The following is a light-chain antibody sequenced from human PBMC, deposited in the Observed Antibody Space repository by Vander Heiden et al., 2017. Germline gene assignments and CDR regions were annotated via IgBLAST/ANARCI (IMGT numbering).Light chain of an antibody. CDR1: QSLLLSSGYNY. Sequence: DVVLTQSPLSLTVTPGEPASVSCRSSQSLLLSSGYNYLDWYVQKPGQSPQLLIYLGSNRASGVPDRCSGSGSGTDFTLYISRVEAEDVGVYYCMQAIQTPMTFGGGTKVEIK. J-gene: IGKJ4*01. V-gene: IGKV2-28*01. CDR2: LGS. CDR3: MQAIQTPMT.